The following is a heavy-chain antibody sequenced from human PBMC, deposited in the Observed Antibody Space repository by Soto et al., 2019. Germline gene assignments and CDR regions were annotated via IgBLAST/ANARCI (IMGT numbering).Heavy chain of an antibody. D-gene: IGHD5-12*01. Sequence: SLRLSCAASGFTFSSYWMHWVRQAPGKGLVWVALIKNDGSSTSYADSVKGRFTISRDNSKNTLYLQMNSLRAEDTAVYYCARGRYSGYDYLAVTTIDYWGQGTLVTVSS. V-gene: IGHV3-74*01. CDR3: ARGRYSGYDYLAVTTIDY. CDR2: IKNDGSST. J-gene: IGHJ4*02. CDR1: GFTFSSYW.